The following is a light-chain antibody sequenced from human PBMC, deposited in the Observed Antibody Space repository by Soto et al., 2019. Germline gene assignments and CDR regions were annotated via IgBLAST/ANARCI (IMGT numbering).Light chain of an antibody. CDR2: GAS. CDR1: QTVNNNY. CDR3: QQYSDLPMT. Sequence: DIVLTQSPCTLSLSPGERAILSCRTSQTVNNNYVAGCQQPPGKAKRLLIYGASRRATGIPDRFSGIASGTELTLTISRLEPEDFAVYFCQQYSDLPMTFGQGTRLEIK. V-gene: IGKV3-20*01. J-gene: IGKJ5*01.